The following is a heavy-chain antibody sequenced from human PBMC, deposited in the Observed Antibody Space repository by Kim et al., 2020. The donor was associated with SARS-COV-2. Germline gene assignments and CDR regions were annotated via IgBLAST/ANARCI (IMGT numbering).Heavy chain of an antibody. J-gene: IGHJ6*02. V-gene: IGHV3-23*01. CDR3: ATAVSQTYYYGMDV. CDR1: GFTFSNYA. CDR2: ITADPGST. D-gene: IGHD2-8*01. Sequence: GGSLRLSCAASGFTFSNYAMNWVRQAPGKGLEWVSAITADPGSTYYVDSVNGRFTISRDNSKNTLSLQMSSLRAEDTAVYYCATAVSQTYYYGMDVWGQGTTGTVSS.